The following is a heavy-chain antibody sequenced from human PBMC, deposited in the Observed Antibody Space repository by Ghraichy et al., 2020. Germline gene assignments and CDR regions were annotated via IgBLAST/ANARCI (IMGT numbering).Heavy chain of an antibody. J-gene: IGHJ6*02. V-gene: IGHV4-34*01. D-gene: IGHD2-15*01. CDR3: ARGYVGYCSGGSCYRVSHYYYYGMDV. Sequence: SETLSLTCAVYGGSFRGYYWSWIRQPPGKGLEWIGEINHSGSTNYNPSLKSRVTISVDTSKNQFSLKLSSVTAADTAVYYCARGYVGYCSGGSCYRVSHYYYYGMDVWGQGTTVTVSS. CDR2: INHSGST. CDR1: GGSFRGYY.